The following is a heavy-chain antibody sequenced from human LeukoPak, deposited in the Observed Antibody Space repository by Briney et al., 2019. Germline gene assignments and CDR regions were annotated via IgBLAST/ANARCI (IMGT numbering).Heavy chain of an antibody. D-gene: IGHD5-12*01. Sequence: ASVKVSCKASGYTFTGYYMHWGRQAPAQGLELMGWINPNSGGTNYAQKFQGRVTMTRDTSISTACMGLSRLRSDHTAVYYCARADIVATIDYWGQGTLVTVSS. CDR3: ARADIVATIDY. J-gene: IGHJ4*02. V-gene: IGHV1-2*02. CDR2: INPNSGGT. CDR1: GYTFTGYY.